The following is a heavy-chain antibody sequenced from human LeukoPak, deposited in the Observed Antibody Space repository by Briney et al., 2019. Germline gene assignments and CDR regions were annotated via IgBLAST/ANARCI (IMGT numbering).Heavy chain of an antibody. CDR1: GFTFSSYA. CDR2: IKSKTDGGTT. V-gene: IGHV3-15*01. Sequence: GGSLRLSCAASGFTFSSYAMSWVRQAPGKGLEWVGRIKSKTDGGTTDYAAPVKGRFTISRDDSKNTLYLQMNSLKTEDTAVYYCTTGYTVTIFDYWGQGTLVTVSS. J-gene: IGHJ4*02. CDR3: TTGYTVTIFDY. D-gene: IGHD4-17*01.